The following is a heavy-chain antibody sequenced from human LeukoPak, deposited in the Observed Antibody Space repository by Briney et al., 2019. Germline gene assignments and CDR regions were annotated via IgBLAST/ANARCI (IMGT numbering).Heavy chain of an antibody. V-gene: IGHV3-23*01. CDR1: GFTFSSYA. J-gene: IGHJ4*02. Sequence: GGALRLSCAASGFTFSSYAMSWVRQAPGEGLEWVSAISGSGGSTYYADSVKGRFTISRDNSKNTLYLQMNSLRAEDTAVYYYAKASTGYSSGWYGDYWGQGTLVTVSS. CDR3: AKASTGYSSGWYGDY. CDR2: ISGSGGST. D-gene: IGHD6-19*01.